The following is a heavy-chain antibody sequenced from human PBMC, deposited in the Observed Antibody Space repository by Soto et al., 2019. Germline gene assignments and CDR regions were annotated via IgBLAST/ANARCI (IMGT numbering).Heavy chain of an antibody. V-gene: IGHV4-39*01. J-gene: IGHJ5*02. D-gene: IGHD4-4*01. CDR3: ARLRFDSNYDGCWFDP. CDR2: IYYIGST. CDR1: GGSIRSSSYY. Sequence: PSETLSLTCTVSGGSIRSSSYYWGWVRRPPGKGLEWIGTIYYIGSTYYNPSLKSRVTISVDTSKHQFSLKLSSVTAADTAVYFCARLRFDSNYDGCWFDPWGQGSLVTVSS.